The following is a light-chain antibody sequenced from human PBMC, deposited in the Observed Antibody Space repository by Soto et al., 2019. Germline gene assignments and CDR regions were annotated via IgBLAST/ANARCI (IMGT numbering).Light chain of an antibody. Sequence: QSALTQPRSVSWSPGQSVTISCTGTNSDIGNYNYVSWYQQHPGKAPKVMIYDVTKRPSGVPDRFSGSTSGNTASLTISGHQAEDEADYYCCSYPGSHTWVFGGGTKLTVL. CDR1: NSDIGNYNY. J-gene: IGLJ3*02. V-gene: IGLV2-11*01. CDR2: DVT. CDR3: CSYPGSHTWV.